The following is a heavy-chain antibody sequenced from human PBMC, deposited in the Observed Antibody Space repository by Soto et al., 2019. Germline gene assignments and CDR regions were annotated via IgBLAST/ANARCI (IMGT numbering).Heavy chain of an antibody. Sequence: QVQLVQSGAEVKKPGASVKVSCKTSGYTVTRYDINWVRQATGQGLEWMGWMNPKSGYTGSAQRFQGRITMTRDTSISTAYMELSSLRSEDTAMYYCARTDGDLDYWGQGTLVTVSS. J-gene: IGHJ4*01. CDR2: MNPKSGYT. CDR1: GYTVTRYD. D-gene: IGHD4-17*01. CDR3: ARTDGDLDY. V-gene: IGHV1-8*01.